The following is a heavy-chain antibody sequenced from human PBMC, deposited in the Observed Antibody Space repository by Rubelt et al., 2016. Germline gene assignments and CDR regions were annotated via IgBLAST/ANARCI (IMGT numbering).Heavy chain of an antibody. CDR2: ISWNSGSI. D-gene: IGHD5-18*01. Sequence: EVQLVESGGGLVQPGRSLRLSCAASGFTFDDYAMHWVRQAPGKGLEWVLGISWNSGSIGYADSVKGRFTISRDNAKNSLYLQMNSLRAEDTALYYCAKGRLQLWLYPFDYWGQGTLVTVSS. J-gene: IGHJ4*02. CDR1: GFTFDDYA. V-gene: IGHV3-9*01. CDR3: AKGRLQLWLYPFDY.